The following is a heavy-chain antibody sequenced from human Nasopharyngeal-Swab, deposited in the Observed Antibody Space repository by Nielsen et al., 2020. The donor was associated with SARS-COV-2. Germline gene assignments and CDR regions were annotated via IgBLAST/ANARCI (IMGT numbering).Heavy chain of an antibody. Sequence: WIRQPPGKGLEWVSSISSSSSYIYYADSVKGRFTISRDNAKNSLYLQMNSLRAEDTAVYYCVRCGYSYGSHYYYYYMDVWGKGTTVTVSS. CDR3: VRCGYSYGSHYYYYYMDV. D-gene: IGHD5-18*01. V-gene: IGHV3-21*01. CDR2: ISSSSSYI. J-gene: IGHJ6*03.